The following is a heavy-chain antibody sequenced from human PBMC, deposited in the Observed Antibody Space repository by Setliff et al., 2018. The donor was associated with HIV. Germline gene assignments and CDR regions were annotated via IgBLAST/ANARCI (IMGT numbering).Heavy chain of an antibody. CDR2: IYYSVST. D-gene: IGHD6-6*01. V-gene: IGHV4-59*11. CDR1: GGSMNSHY. CDR3: ARVPPEYSSSSQAFDI. Sequence: SETLSLTCTVSGGSMNSHYWSWIRQSPGRGLEWIGYIYYSVSTKYNPSLKSRVSMSIDTSKNQFSLKMSSVTAADTAVYYCARVPPEYSSSSQAFDIWGQGTKVTVSS. J-gene: IGHJ3*02.